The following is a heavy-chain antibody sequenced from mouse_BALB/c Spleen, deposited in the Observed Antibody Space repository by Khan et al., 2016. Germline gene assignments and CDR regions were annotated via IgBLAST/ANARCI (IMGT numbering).Heavy chain of an antibody. Sequence: EVELVESGGDFVKPGGSLKFSCAASGFTFSSYGMPWVRQTPDKRLEWVATIRSGGSYTYYPDSVKGRFTISRDNAKNTPYLQMSSLTSEDTAMYDCAGHSDEWYYEVWGAVTAHTVSS. J-gene: IGHJ1*01. CDR3: AGHSDEWYYEV. CDR1: GFTFSSYG. V-gene: IGHV5-6*01. CDR2: IRSGGSYT. D-gene: IGHD2-3*01.